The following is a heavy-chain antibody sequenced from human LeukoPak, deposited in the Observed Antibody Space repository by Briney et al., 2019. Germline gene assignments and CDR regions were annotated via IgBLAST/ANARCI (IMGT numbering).Heavy chain of an antibody. V-gene: IGHV1-18*01. CDR3: ARSDGGRDLRDLEDL. D-gene: IGHD4-17*01. CDR2: ISAYNGNT. CDR1: GYTFTSYG. Sequence: ASVKVSCKASGYTFTSYGISWVRQAPGQGLEWMGWISAYNGNTNYAQKLQGRVTMTTDKSTSTAYMELSSLRSDDTAGYYCARSDGGRDLRDLEDLWGQGTLVTVSS. J-gene: IGHJ4*02.